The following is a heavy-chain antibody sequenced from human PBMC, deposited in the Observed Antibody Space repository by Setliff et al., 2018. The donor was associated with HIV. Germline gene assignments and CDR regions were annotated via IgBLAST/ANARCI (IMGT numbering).Heavy chain of an antibody. Sequence: SETLSLTCAVSGYSLSSDYYWGWIRQPPGKGLEWIGNIFYDGSTYYNPSLKSRVIISLDTSKNQLSLRLSSMTAADTAVYYCARDTVGDSRVTEFDYWGQGTLVTVSS. CDR3: ARDTVGDSRVTEFDY. J-gene: IGHJ4*02. CDR2: IFYDGST. D-gene: IGHD2-21*02. CDR1: GYSLSSDYY. V-gene: IGHV4-38-2*02.